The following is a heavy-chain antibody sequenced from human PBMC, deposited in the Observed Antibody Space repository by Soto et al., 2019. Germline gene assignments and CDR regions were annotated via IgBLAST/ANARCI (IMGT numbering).Heavy chain of an antibody. J-gene: IGHJ6*02. Sequence: TSETLSLTCAVSGGSISSYYWSWIRQPPGKGLEWIGYIYYSGSTNYNPSLKSRVTISVDTSKNQFSLKLSSVTAADTAVYYCASGKGYYYGMDVWGQGTTVTVSS. V-gene: IGHV4-59*01. CDR3: ASGKGYYYGMDV. CDR1: GGSISSYY. CDR2: IYYSGST.